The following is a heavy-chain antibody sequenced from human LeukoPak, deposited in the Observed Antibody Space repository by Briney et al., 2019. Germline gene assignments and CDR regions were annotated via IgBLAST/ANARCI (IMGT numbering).Heavy chain of an antibody. CDR3: ARDVFSYGSGNSFQYYYYYYYMDV. D-gene: IGHD3-10*01. CDR1: GGSISSYY. J-gene: IGHJ6*03. CDR2: IYYSGST. Sequence: SETLSLTCTVSGGSISSYYWSWIRQPPGKGLEWIGYIYYSGSTNYNPSLKSRVTISVDTSKNQLSLKLSSVTAADTAVYYCARDVFSYGSGNSFQYYYYYYYMDVWGKGTTVTISS. V-gene: IGHV4-59*12.